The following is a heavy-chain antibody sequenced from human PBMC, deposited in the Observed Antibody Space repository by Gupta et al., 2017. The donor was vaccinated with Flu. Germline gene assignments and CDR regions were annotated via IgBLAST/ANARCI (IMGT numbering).Heavy chain of an antibody. J-gene: IGHJ4*02. CDR1: GFTFSSYS. V-gene: IGHV3-21*06. CDR3: ARSWELRSGIDY. CDR2: ISSSSSYI. Sequence: EVQLVESGGGLVKPGGSLRLSCAASGFTFSSYSMNWVRQAPGKGLEWVSFISSSSSYIYYEDSLNGRFTISRDNAKNSLYLQMNSLRAEDTAVYYCARSWELRSGIDYWGQGTLVTVSS. D-gene: IGHD1-26*01.